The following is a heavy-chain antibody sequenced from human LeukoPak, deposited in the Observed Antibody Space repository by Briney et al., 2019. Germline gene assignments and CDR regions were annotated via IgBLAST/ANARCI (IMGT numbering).Heavy chain of an antibody. CDR1: GFTFNSYV. J-gene: IGHJ4*02. CDR2: ISGSGGNT. Sequence: GGSLRLSCAASGFTFNSYVMTWVRQAPGKGLEWLSAISGSGGNTFYADSVKGRFTISRDNSKNTLYLQMNSLRAEDTAVYYCAKDLLYWGQGTLVTVSS. D-gene: IGHD2/OR15-2a*01. CDR3: AKDLLY. V-gene: IGHV3-23*01.